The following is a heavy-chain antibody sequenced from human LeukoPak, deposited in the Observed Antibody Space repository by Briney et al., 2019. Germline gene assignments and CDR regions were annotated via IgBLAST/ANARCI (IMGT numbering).Heavy chain of an antibody. D-gene: IGHD3-10*01. CDR1: GGTFSSYA. J-gene: IGHJ5*02. CDR3: ARGHGSGSYFKRAWFDP. V-gene: IGHV1-69*04. Sequence: SVKVSCKASGGTFSSYAISWVRQAPGQGLEWMGRIIPILGIANYAQKFQGRVTITADKSTSTAYMELSSLRSEDTAVYYCARGHGSGSYFKRAWFDPWGQGTLVTVSS. CDR2: IIPILGIA.